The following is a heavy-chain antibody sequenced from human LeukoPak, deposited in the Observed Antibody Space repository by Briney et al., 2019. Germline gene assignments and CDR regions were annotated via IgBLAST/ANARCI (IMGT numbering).Heavy chain of an antibody. V-gene: IGHV1-3*01. CDR1: GYTFSRYA. J-gene: IGHJ5*02. D-gene: IGHD2-2*01. Sequence: ASVKVSCKASGYTFSRYAMHWVRQAPGQRLEWMGWINAGNGNTKYSEKFQGRVTISWDTSANTAYMELSNLRSEDTAVYYCARDPTIVIVPVAHQTNWLDPWGQGTLVTVSS. CDR2: INAGNGNT. CDR3: ARDPTIVIVPVAHQTNWLDP.